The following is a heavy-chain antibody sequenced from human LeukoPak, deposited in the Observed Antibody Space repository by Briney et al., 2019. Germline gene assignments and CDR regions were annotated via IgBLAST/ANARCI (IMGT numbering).Heavy chain of an antibody. V-gene: IGHV1-69*04. D-gene: IGHD3-22*01. CDR1: GGTFSSYA. J-gene: IGHJ4*02. CDR2: IIPILGTA. Sequence: SVKVSCKASGGTFSSYAISWVRQAPSQGREWMGRIIPILGTANYAQKFQGRVTITADKSTSTAYMELSSLRSEDTAVYYCARDDSSGYYWGYFDYWGQGTLVTVSS. CDR3: ARDDSSGYYWGYFDY.